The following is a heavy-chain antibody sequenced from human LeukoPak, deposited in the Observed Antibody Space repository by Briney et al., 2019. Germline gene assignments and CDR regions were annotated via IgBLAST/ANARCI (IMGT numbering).Heavy chain of an antibody. D-gene: IGHD5-18*01. J-gene: IGHJ4*02. V-gene: IGHV3-23*01. CDR1: GFTFNNYA. CDR3: AKDFRDTSMFTDGYFDS. Sequence: GGSLRLSCSASGFTFNNYAMSWVRQAPGKGLEWVSGLSGLGDSKYYADSVNGRFSISRDNANNRLYLQMSNLRAEDTAVYYCAKDFRDTSMFTDGYFDSWGQGTLVTVSS. CDR2: LSGLGDSK.